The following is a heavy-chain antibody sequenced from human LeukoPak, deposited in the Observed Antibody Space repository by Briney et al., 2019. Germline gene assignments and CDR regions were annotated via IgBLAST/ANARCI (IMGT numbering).Heavy chain of an antibody. V-gene: IGHV4-59*01. Sequence: PSETLSLTCTVSGGSISSYYWSWIRQPPGKGLEWIGYVYYSGSTDYNPSLKSRVTISVDTSKNQFSLKLSSVTAADTAIYYCARDGRAGSLFAYWGQGTLVTVTS. CDR2: VYYSGST. CDR1: GGSISSYY. D-gene: IGHD6-19*01. CDR3: ARDGRAGSLFAY. J-gene: IGHJ4*02.